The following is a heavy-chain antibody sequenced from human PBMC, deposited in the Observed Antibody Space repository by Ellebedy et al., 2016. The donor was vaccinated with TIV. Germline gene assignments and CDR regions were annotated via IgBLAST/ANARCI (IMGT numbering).Heavy chain of an antibody. CDR1: GFSFTSYW. D-gene: IGHD4-17*01. CDR2: INQGGSVK. V-gene: IGHV3-7*01. CDR3: ATDGSYGDYRSPTHAFVF. Sequence: GESLKISCAASGFSFTSYWMSWVRQAPGKGLEWVANINQGGSVKYYVDSVKGRFTISRDNAKNSLYLQMKSLRAEDTAVYYCATDGSYGDYRSPTHAFVFWGQGTMVSVAS. J-gene: IGHJ3*01.